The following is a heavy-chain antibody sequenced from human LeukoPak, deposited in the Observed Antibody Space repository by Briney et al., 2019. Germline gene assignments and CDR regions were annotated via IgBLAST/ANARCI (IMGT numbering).Heavy chain of an antibody. J-gene: IGHJ4*02. V-gene: IGHV3-21*04. Sequence: GRSLRLSCAASGFTFSSYSMNWVRQAPGKGLEWGSSISSSSSYIYYADSVKGRFTISRDKSKNSLYLQMNSLRTEDTALYYCANPRSEQLGENYFDYWGQGTLVTVSS. CDR1: GFTFSSYS. D-gene: IGHD6-13*01. CDR2: ISSSSSYI. CDR3: ANPRSEQLGENYFDY.